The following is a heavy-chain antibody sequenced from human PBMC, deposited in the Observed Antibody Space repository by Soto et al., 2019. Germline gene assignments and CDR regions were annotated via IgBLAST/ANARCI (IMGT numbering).Heavy chain of an antibody. J-gene: IGHJ6*02. CDR2: INPNSGDT. CDR3: ARTRVGGGSYPYFYYYGMDV. Sequence: AASVKVSCKASGYTFNAYYIHWVRQAPGQGLEWVGRINPNSGDTTYTQKFEGRVTMTRDTSISTAYLELTGLRSDDTAIYYCARTRVGGGSYPYFYYYGMDVWGQGTTVPVS. V-gene: IGHV1-2*02. D-gene: IGHD2-15*01. CDR1: GYTFNAYY.